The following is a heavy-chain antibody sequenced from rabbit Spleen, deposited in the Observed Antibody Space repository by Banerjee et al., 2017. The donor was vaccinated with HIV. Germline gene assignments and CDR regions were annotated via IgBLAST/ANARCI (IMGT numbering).Heavy chain of an antibody. J-gene: IGHJ4*01. D-gene: IGHD6-1*01. CDR2: IEGGSGFT. CDR1: GVSFSGSSY. Sequence: QSLEESGGDLVKPGASLTLTCIASGVSFSGSSYMCWVRQAPGKGLEWIACIEGGSGFTYSATWATGRFTCSKTSSTTVTLQMTSLTVADTATYFCVREAGYGGYGDGNLWGQGTLVTVS. V-gene: IGHV1S40*01. CDR3: VREAGYGGYGDGNL.